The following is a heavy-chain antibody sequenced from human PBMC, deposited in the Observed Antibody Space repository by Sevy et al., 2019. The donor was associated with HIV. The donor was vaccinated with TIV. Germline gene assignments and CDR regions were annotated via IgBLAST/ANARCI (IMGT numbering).Heavy chain of an antibody. J-gene: IGHJ6*02. CDR1: GFTFSSYS. Sequence: GGSLRLSCAASGFTFSSYSMNWVRQAPGKGLEWVSSISSSSSYIYYAHSVKGRFTISRDNAKNSLYLQMNSLRAEDTAVYYCARAPGDYGDQYYYYYGMDVWGQGTTVTVSS. CDR3: ARAPGDYGDQYYYYYGMDV. CDR2: ISSSSSYI. D-gene: IGHD4-17*01. V-gene: IGHV3-21*01.